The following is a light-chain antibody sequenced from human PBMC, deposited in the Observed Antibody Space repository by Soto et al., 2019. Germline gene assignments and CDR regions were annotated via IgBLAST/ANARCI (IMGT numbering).Light chain of an antibody. Sequence: DIQMTQSPPSLSASVGDRVTITCRASQGIGNSLAWYQQKPGTVPKLLIYSASTLQSGVTSRFSGSGSGTDFTLTISSLQPEDVAAYYCQKYNTVPATFGQGTRLEI. CDR3: QKYNTVPAT. J-gene: IGKJ5*01. V-gene: IGKV1-27*01. CDR1: QGIGNS. CDR2: SAS.